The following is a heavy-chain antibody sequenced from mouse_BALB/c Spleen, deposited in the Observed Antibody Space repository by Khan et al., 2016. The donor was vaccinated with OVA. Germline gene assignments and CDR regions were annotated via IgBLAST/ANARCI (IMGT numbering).Heavy chain of an antibody. CDR3: ARQPYYHYNILDY. CDR1: GFSLTTYG. V-gene: IGHV2-6-1*01. D-gene: IGHD2-4*01. Sequence: QVQLKQSGPGLAAPSQSLSITCTISGFSLTTYGVHWVRQPPGKGLEWLAVIWSDGNTNYNSALKSRLTITKDNSHSQVFLKMNSLQTDDTDIYFCARQPYYHYNILDYWGQGTSVTVSA. CDR2: IWSDGNT. J-gene: IGHJ4*01.